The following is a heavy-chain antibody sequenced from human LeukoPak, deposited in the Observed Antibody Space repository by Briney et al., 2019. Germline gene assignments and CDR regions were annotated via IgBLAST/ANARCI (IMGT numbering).Heavy chain of an antibody. CDR1: GGSISSGGYY. D-gene: IGHD4-23*01. CDR3: ARRRLQLLYYYYYYGMDV. J-gene: IGHJ6*02. CDR2: INHSGST. V-gene: IGHV4-39*07. Sequence: AETLSLTCTVSGGSISSGGYYWSWIRQPPGKGLEWIGEINHSGSTNYNPSLKSRVTISVDTSKNQFSLKLSSVTAADTAVYYCARRRLQLLYYYYYYGMDVWGQGTTVTVSS.